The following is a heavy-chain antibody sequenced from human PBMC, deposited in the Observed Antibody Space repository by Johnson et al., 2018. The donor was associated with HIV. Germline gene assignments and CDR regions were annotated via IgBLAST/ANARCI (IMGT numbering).Heavy chain of an antibody. V-gene: IGHV3-30*04. D-gene: IGHD1-26*01. CDR2: ISNDGSFQ. J-gene: IGHJ3*02. Sequence: QVQLVESGGGVVQPGRSLRLACVTSGFSISNYAMHWVRQAPGKGLEWVAVISNDGSFQYYTDSVKGRFTISRDNSKNTLYLQMNSLSAEDTAVYYCARRGVGADYDAFDIWGQGTMVTVSS. CDR3: ARRGVGADYDAFDI. CDR1: GFSISNYA.